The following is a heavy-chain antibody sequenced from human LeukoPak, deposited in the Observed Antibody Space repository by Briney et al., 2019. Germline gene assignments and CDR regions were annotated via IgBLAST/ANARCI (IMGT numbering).Heavy chain of an antibody. J-gene: IGHJ4*02. V-gene: IGHV3-30*18. D-gene: IGHD1-26*01. CDR2: ISYDGSNK. CDR1: GFTFGSYG. Sequence: GGSLRLSCAASGFTFGSYGMHWVRQAPGKGLEGVAVISYDGSNKYYADSVKGRFTISRDNSKNTLYLQMNSLRAEDTAVYYCAKDRVGGATGYYFDYWGQGTLVTVSS. CDR3: AKDRVGGATGYYFDY.